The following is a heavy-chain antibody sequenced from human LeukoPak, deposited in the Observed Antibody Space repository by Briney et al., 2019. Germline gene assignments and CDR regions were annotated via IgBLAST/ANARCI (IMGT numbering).Heavy chain of an antibody. D-gene: IGHD2-21*01. V-gene: IGHV3-74*01. J-gene: IGHJ5*02. CDR3: ARDPGGGGAKGHNWFDP. CDR1: GFTFSSYC. CDR2: IKSDGSSK. Sequence: GGSLRLSCAASGFTFSSYCMHWVRQAPGKGLVWVTRIKSDGSSKSYADSVKGRFTISRDNAKNTLYLQMNSLRAEDTAVYYCARDPGGGGAKGHNWFDPWGQGTLVTVSS.